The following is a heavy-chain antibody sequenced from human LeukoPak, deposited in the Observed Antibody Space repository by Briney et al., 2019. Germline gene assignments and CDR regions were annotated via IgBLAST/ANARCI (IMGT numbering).Heavy chain of an antibody. J-gene: IGHJ4*02. CDR3: AKDSGLYYYDSSGYDY. D-gene: IGHD3-22*01. CDR1: GFTVSSNY. V-gene: IGHV3-53*05. CDR2: IYSGGST. Sequence: PGGSLRLSCAASGFTVSSNYMSWVRQAPGKGLEWVSVIYSGGSTYYADSVKGRFTISRDNSKNTLYLQMNSLRAEDTAVYYCAKDSGLYYYDSSGYDYSGQGTLVTVSS.